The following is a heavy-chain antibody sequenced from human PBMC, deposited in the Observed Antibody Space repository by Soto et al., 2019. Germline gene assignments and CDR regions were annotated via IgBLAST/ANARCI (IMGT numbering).Heavy chain of an antibody. J-gene: IGHJ4*02. CDR2: ISAYNGNT. V-gene: IGHV1-18*01. CDR3: ARVGGGWFGELFSISY. CDR1: GYTFTSYG. Sequence: QVQLVQSGAEVKKPGASVKVSCKASGYTFTSYGISWVRQAPGQGLEWMGWISAYNGNTNYAQKLQCRVTMTTDTSTSTGYMELRSLRSDDTAVYYCARVGGGWFGELFSISYWGQGTLVTVSS. D-gene: IGHD3-10*01.